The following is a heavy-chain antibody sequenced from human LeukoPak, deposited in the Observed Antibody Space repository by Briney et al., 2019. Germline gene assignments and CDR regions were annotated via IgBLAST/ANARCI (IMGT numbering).Heavy chain of an antibody. CDR2: INSDGSIT. D-gene: IGHD2-2*01. CDR3: ARVGVPQYAFDI. CDR1: GFTFSSYW. J-gene: IGHJ3*02. V-gene: IGHV3-74*01. Sequence: QPGGSLRLSCVASGFTFSSYWMHWVRQVPGKGPVWVSRINSDGSITSYADSVKGRFTISRDNAKNTLYLQMNSLRAEDTAVYSCARVGVPQYAFDIWGQGTWVTVSS.